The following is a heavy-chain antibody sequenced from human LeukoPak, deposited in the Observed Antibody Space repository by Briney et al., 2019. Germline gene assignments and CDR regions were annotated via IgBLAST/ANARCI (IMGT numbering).Heavy chain of an antibody. CDR1: GYSFSNHG. J-gene: IGHJ6*03. CDR3: ARDQQQGDHYSFYYMDF. CDR2: ISPHKGNA. Sequence: GASVTVSFKGSGYSFSNHGITWVRQAPGQGLEWIGWISPHKGNANYQQRLQGRLIMTTDASTSTAYMELRDLRSDDTAIYYCARDQQQGDHYSFYYMDFWGEGTTVIVSS. V-gene: IGHV1-18*01. D-gene: IGHD1/OR15-1a*01.